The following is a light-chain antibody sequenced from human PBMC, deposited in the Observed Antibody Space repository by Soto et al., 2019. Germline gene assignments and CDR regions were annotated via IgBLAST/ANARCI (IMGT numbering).Light chain of an antibody. CDR2: GAS. CDR1: QSFSSN. CDR3: QQYNNWPPWT. J-gene: IGKJ1*01. V-gene: IGKV3-15*01. Sequence: EIVLPQSPATLSLFQGERATLPCRASQSFSSNLAWYQQKPGQAPRLLIYGASTRATGIPARFSGSGSGTEFTLTISSLQSEDFAVYYCQQYNNWPPWTFGQGTKVEIK.